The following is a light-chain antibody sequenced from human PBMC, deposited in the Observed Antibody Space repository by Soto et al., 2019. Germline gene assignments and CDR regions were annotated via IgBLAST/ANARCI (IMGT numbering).Light chain of an antibody. CDR1: QSLVYNNTYIY. V-gene: IGKV2-28*01. J-gene: IGKJ5*01. CDR3: LQTLQGVT. Sequence: MTQSPLILPATLGERASISCRASQSLVYNNTYIYLDWYLQKPGQSPQLLIYLGSHRATGVPDRFSGSGTGTDFTLNVSRVEAGDVGTYYCLQTLQGVTFGQGTQVEIK. CDR2: LGS.